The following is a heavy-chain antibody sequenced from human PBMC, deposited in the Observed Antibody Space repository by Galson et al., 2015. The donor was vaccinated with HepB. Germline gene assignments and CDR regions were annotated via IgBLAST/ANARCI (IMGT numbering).Heavy chain of an antibody. Sequence: SGAEVKKPGESLQISCKGSGYRFTTDWIGWVRQMPGKGLEWMGIIYPGDSDTRYSPSFEGQVTISADKSISTAYVQWSSLKASDTAMYYCARLDSYGDYGGYWGQGTLVTVSS. CDR3: ARLDSYGDYGGY. D-gene: IGHD4-17*01. V-gene: IGHV5-51*01. CDR1: GYRFTTDW. CDR2: IYPGDSDT. J-gene: IGHJ4*02.